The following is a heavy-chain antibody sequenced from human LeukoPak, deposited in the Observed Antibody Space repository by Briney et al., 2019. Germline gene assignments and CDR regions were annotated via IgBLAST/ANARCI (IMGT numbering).Heavy chain of an antibody. CDR3: ARHGVYSGGWDHYFDY. CDR2: IYPGDSDT. CDR1: GYSFTSYW. D-gene: IGHD6-19*01. Sequence: GESLKISCKGSGYSFTSYWIGWVRQMPGKGLEWMGIIYPGDSDTRYSPSFQGQVTISADKSISTAYLQWSSLKASDTAMYYCARHGVYSGGWDHYFDYWGQGTLVTVSS. J-gene: IGHJ4*02. V-gene: IGHV5-51*01.